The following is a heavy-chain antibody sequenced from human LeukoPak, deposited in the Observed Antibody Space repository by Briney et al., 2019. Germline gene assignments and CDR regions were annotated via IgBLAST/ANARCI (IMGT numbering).Heavy chain of an antibody. CDR3: ARDSGDWFDP. CDR1: GGSISSYY. CDR2: IYYSGST. D-gene: IGHD4-17*01. V-gene: IGHV4-59*01. J-gene: IGHJ5*02. Sequence: SETLSLTCTVSGGSISSYYWSWIRQPPGKGLEWIAYIYYSGSTNYNPSLKSRVTISVDTSKNQFSLKLSSVTAADTAVYYCARDSGDWFDPWGQGTLVTVSS.